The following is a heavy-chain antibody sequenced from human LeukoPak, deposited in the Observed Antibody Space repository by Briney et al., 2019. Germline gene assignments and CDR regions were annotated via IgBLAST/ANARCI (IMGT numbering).Heavy chain of an antibody. CDR2: IYYSGST. J-gene: IGHJ4*02. V-gene: IGHV4-59*01. Sequence: MPSETLSLTCTVSGGSISSYYWSWIRRPPGKGLEWIGYIYYSGSTSYNPSLKSRVTISVDTSKNQFSLKLSSVTAADTAVYYCARDVTRGYSYGRGYYFDYWGQGTLVTVSS. D-gene: IGHD5-18*01. CDR1: GGSISSYY. CDR3: ARDVTRGYSYGRGYYFDY.